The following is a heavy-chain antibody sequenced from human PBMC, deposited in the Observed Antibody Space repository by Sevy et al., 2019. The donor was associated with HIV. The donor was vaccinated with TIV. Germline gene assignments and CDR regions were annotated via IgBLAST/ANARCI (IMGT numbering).Heavy chain of an antibody. Sequence: GGSLRLSCAGSGFIFSDYYMSCIRQAPGKGLEWISYISSTMGSTTHYADSVKGRFTISRDNAKNSLYLQMNSLRVEDTAVYYCARESWNTDLDYWGQGTLVTVSS. CDR3: ARESWNTDLDY. CDR1: GFIFSDYY. D-gene: IGHD5-18*01. CDR2: ISSTMGSTT. J-gene: IGHJ4*02. V-gene: IGHV3-11*01.